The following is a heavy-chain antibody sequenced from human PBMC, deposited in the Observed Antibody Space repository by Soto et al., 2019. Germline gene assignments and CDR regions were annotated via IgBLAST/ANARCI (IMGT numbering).Heavy chain of an antibody. CDR3: ARRSSGERLNYDY. V-gene: IGHV4-34*01. CDR2: INHSGST. CDR1: PGSFSGYY. Sequence: PSETLSLTGAVYPGSFSGYYWTWIRQPPGTGLEWIGEINHSGSTKYNPSLKSRVTISLDTSKNQFSLKLSSVTAADTAMYYCARRSSGERLNYDYWSQGTLVAVSS. D-gene: IGHD3-10*01. J-gene: IGHJ4*02.